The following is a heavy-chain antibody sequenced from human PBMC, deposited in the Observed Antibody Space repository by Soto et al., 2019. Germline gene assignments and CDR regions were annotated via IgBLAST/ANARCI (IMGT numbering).Heavy chain of an antibody. V-gene: IGHV4-4*02. D-gene: IGHD2-21*02. J-gene: IGHJ5*02. CDR3: ARAPAPELIVVVTASKWFDP. CDR2: IYHSGST. CDR1: GGSIRSSNW. Sequence: PSETLSLTCAVSGGSIRSSNWWSWVRQPPGKGLEWIGEIYHSGSTNYNPSLKSRVTISVDKSKNQFSLKLSSVTAADTAVYYCARAPAPELIVVVTASKWFDPWGQGTLVTVSS.